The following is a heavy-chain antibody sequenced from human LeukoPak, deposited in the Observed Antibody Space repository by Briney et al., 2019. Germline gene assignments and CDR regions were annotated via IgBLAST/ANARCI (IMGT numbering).Heavy chain of an antibody. CDR1: GYTFTGHY. D-gene: IGHD2-2*01. Sequence: ASVKVSCKASGYTFTGHYMHWVRQAPGQGLEWMGWINPNSGGTNYAQKFQGRVTMTRDTSISTAYMELSRLRSDDTAVYYCASAIGYCSSTSCYEGYCSGGSCGAYYYYGMDVWGQGTTVTVSS. J-gene: IGHJ6*02. V-gene: IGHV1-2*02. CDR3: ASAIGYCSSTSCYEGYCSGGSCGAYYYYGMDV. CDR2: INPNSGGT.